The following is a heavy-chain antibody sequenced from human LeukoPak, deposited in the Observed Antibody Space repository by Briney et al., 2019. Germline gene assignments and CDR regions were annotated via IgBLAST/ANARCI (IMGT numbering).Heavy chain of an antibody. D-gene: IGHD3-22*01. CDR2: MNPNSGDT. V-gene: IGHV1-8*01. J-gene: IGHJ4*02. CDR3: ARGLGDYYDTSTYYYAVPAH. CDR1: GYTFTTYD. Sequence: ASVKVPCKASGYTFTTYDITWVRQATGQGLEWMGWMNPNSGDTAYAQKFQGRVAMTRDTSISTAYMELSSLRSEDTAVYYCARGLGDYYDTSTYYYAVPAHWGQGTLVTVSS.